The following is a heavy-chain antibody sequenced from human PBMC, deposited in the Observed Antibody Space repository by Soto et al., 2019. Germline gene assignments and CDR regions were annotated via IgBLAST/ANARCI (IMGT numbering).Heavy chain of an antibody. D-gene: IGHD6-19*01. J-gene: IGHJ4*02. CDR2: IYHTGTT. V-gene: IGHV4-4*02. CDR1: GGSISDNW. Sequence: PSETLSLTCAVSGGSISDNWWSWVRQPPGKGLEWIGEIYHTGTTHYNPSLWSRVTISIDKSKNQFSLKLSSVTAADTAVYYCARHIAVPRTRGFGFWGQGTLVTVSS. CDR3: ARHIAVPRTRGFGF.